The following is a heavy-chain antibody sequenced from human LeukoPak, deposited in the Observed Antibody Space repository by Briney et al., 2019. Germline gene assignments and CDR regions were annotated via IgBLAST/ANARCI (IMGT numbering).Heavy chain of an antibody. J-gene: IGHJ4*02. CDR1: GDSIRSGGYS. D-gene: IGHD6-19*01. V-gene: IGHV4-31*03. Sequence: SQTLSLTCTVSGDSIRSGGYSWSWIRQYPGKGLEWIGYIYYGGSSDYNPSLKSRVTISADASKNQFSLKLSSVTAADTAVYYCARQDRGWYVDYWGQGTLVTVSS. CDR3: ARQDRGWYVDY. CDR2: IYYGGSS.